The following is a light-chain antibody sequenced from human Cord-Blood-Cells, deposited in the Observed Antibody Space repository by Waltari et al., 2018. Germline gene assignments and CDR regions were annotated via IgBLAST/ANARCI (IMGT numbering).Light chain of an antibody. CDR2: DVS. V-gene: IGLV2-14*03. J-gene: IGLJ3*02. CDR3: SSYTSSSTWV. Sequence: QSALTQPASVSGSPGQSITISCTGTRSAVGGSNYVPWYQQHPGKAPKLMIYDVSNRPSGVSNRFSGSKSGNTASLTISGLQAEDEADYYCSSYTSSSTWVFGGGTKLTVL. CDR1: RSAVGGSNY.